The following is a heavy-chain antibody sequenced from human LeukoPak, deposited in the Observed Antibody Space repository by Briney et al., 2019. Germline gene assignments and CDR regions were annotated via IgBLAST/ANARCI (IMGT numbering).Heavy chain of an antibody. CDR2: ISYDGSNL. D-gene: IGHD4-17*01. J-gene: IGHJ4*02. CDR3: ARESYGEIYFDF. CDR1: GFTFNSYA. V-gene: IGHV3-30*04. Sequence: GRSLRLSCAASGFTFNSYAMHWVRQAPGKGLDWVAVISYDGSNLYYADSVKGRFTISRDNSKNTLYLQMNSLRAEDTAVYYCARESYGEIYFDFWGQGTLVTVSS.